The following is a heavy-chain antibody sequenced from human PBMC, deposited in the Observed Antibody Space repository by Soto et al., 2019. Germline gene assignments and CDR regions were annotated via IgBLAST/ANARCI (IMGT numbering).Heavy chain of an antibody. D-gene: IGHD2-2*01. CDR2: INAGNGNT. Sequence: ASVKVSCKASGYTFTSYAMHWVRQAPGQRLEWMGWINAGNGNTKYSQKFQGRVTITRDTSASTAYMELSSLRSEDTAVYYCARNPPPPGQYQLLPYYYYYMDVWGKGTTVTVSS. CDR1: GYTFTSYA. CDR3: ARNPPPPGQYQLLPYYYYYMDV. J-gene: IGHJ6*03. V-gene: IGHV1-3*01.